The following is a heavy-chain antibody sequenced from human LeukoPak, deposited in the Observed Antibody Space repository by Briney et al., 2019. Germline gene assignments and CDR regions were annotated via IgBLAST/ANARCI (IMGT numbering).Heavy chain of an antibody. CDR1: GGSISSYY. J-gene: IGHJ4*02. D-gene: IGHD3-10*01. CDR2: IYYSGST. V-gene: IGHV4-59*01. Sequence: SETLSLTCTVSGGSISSYYWSWIRQPPGKGLEWIGYIYYSGSTNYNPSLKSRVTISVDTSKNQFSLKLSSVTAADTAVYYCARADYYGSGSEDYWGQGTLVTVSS. CDR3: ARADYYGSGSEDY.